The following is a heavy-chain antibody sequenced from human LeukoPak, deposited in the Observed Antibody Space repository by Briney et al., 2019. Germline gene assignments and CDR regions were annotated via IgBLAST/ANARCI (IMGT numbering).Heavy chain of an antibody. V-gene: IGHV4-34*01. CDR1: GGSFSGYY. D-gene: IGHD2-15*01. CDR2: INHGGST. J-gene: IGHJ6*04. CDR3: ARGLRGYCSGGSCSTYYYYYGMDV. Sequence: PSETLSLTCAVYGGSFSGYYWSWIRQPPGKGLEWIGEINHGGSTNYNPSLKSRVTISVDTSKNQFSLKLSSVTAADTAAYYCARGLRGYCSGGSCSTYYYYYGMDVWGKGTTVTVSS.